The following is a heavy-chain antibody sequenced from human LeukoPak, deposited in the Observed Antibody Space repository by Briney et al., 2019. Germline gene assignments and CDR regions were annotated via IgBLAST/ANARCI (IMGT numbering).Heavy chain of an antibody. J-gene: IGHJ5*02. CDR3: ARGSNWFDA. CDR1: GASISDFY. Sequence: SETLSLICTVSGASISDFYWSWIRLPPWKGVEGIWYIYYSWSTNYNPSLNSRGTISKYTSKKWVALKLTLVTAAETAVYNCARGSNWFDAWGQGILVTVSS. D-gene: IGHD6-6*01. V-gene: IGHV4-59*01. CDR2: IYYSWST.